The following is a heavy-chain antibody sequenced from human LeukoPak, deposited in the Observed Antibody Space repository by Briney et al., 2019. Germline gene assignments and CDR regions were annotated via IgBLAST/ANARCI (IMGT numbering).Heavy chain of an antibody. J-gene: IGHJ4*02. CDR1: GFTFTKYW. V-gene: IGHV4-34*01. Sequence: GSLRLSCAASGFTFTKYWMTWVRQTPGKGLEWIGEINHRGSTTYNPSLKSRVTILVDTSKNQFSLQLSSVTAADTAIYYCASLMLIAAGYDYWGQGNLVTVSS. D-gene: IGHD6-13*01. CDR3: ASLMLIAAGYDY. CDR2: INHRGST.